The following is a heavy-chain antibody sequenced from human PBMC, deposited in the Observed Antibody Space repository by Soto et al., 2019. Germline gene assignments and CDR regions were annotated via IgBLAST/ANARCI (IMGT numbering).Heavy chain of an antibody. V-gene: IGHV4-4*02. CDR1: GGSINNNNW. Sequence: LSLTCAVSGGSINNNNWWSWVRQSPGKGLEYIGEIFHSETANYNPSLKSRVTISIDKSKNQFSLRLTSVTAADTAVYYCARAATPYRYGLDVWGQGTTVTVYS. CDR2: IFHSETA. D-gene: IGHD2-2*02. J-gene: IGHJ6*02. CDR3: ARAATPYRYGLDV.